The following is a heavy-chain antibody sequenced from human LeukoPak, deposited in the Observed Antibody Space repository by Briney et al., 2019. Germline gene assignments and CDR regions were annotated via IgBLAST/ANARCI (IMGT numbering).Heavy chain of an antibody. CDR1: GGSISSYY. V-gene: IGHV4-59*12. CDR3: ARDVLR. CDR2: IYYSGST. J-gene: IGHJ4*02. Sequence: KPSETLSLTCTVSGGSISSYYWSWIRQSPGKGLEWIGYIYYSGSTNYNPSLKSRVTMSVDTSRNQFSLKLNSVTAADTAVYYCARDVLRWGQGTLVTVSS.